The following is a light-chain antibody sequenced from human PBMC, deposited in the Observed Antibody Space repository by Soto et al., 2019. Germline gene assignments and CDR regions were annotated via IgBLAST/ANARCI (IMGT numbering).Light chain of an antibody. CDR2: ANT. CDR3: ATWDDSLNAVL. CDR1: SSNIGAGYD. V-gene: IGLV1-40*01. J-gene: IGLJ2*01. Sequence: QSVLTQPPSVSGAPGQRVTISCTGSSSNIGAGYDVHWYQQLPGAAPKLLIYANTNRPSGVPDRFSGSKSGTSASLAISGLQSEDEADYYCATWDDSLNAVLFGGGTKLTVL.